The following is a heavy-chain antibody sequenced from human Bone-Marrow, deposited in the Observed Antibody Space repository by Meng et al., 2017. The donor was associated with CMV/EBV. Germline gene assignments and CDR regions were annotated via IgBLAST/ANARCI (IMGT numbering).Heavy chain of an antibody. CDR1: GASISSYY. V-gene: IGHV4-59*01. Sequence: SEPLSLTCTVSGASISSYYWSWIRQHPGQGLEYIGHIYYTGSTNYNPSLKSRVSISINTSKNQFSLKLSSVTAADTAVYYCARYEFWSGNNWIDPWGQGTLVTVSS. CDR3: ARYEFWSGNNWIDP. J-gene: IGHJ5*02. CDR2: IYYTGST. D-gene: IGHD3-3*01.